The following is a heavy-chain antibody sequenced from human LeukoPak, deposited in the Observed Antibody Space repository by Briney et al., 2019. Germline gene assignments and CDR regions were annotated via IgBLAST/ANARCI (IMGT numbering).Heavy chain of an antibody. D-gene: IGHD3-10*01. Sequence: GESLRISCKGSEYSFSTYWNGWVRQIPGKGLVWMGIIYPADSDTGYSPSFQGQVTISVDKSLSTAYLQWSSLQASDSAMYYCARAGLDFGFGQLDIDYWGQGTLVTVSS. V-gene: IGHV5-51*01. J-gene: IGHJ4*02. CDR3: ARAGLDFGFGQLDIDY. CDR2: IYPADSDT. CDR1: EYSFSTYW.